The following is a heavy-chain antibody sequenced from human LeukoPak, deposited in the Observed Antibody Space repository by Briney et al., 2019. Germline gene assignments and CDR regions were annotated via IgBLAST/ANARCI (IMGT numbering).Heavy chain of an antibody. J-gene: IGHJ4*02. CDR3: ARTYYFGSGSYHFDY. CDR1: GGSISSYY. CDR2: IYYSGST. D-gene: IGHD3-10*01. Sequence: SETLSLTCTVSGGSISSYYWSWIRQPPGKGLEWIGYIYYSGSTNYNPSLKSRVTISVDTSKNQFSLKLSSVTAADTAVYYCARTYYFGSGSYHFDYWGQGTLVTVSS. V-gene: IGHV4-59*01.